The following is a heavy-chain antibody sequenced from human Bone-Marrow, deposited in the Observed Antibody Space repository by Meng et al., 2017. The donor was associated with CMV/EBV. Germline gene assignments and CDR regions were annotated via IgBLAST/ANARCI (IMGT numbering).Heavy chain of an antibody. CDR1: AFTFSDYY. CDR3: ARARGLGPGGHFDP. Sequence: SSAFTFSDYYMSWIRQAPGKGLEWISYISNSGNSINYADAVKGRFTISRDNAKISLYLQMNSLRAEDTAVYYCARARGLGPGGHFDPWGQGTLVT. J-gene: IGHJ5*02. V-gene: IGHV3-11*01. D-gene: IGHD3-16*01. CDR2: ISNSGNSI.